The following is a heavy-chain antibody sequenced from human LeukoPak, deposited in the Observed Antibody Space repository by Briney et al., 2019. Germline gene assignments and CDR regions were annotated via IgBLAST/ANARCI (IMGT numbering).Heavy chain of an antibody. CDR1: GYSFSNYY. CDR3: ARDYCTNGVCYPWTD. V-gene: IGHV1-46*01. Sequence: ASVKVSCKASGYSFSNYYLHWVRQAPGQGLEWLGMINSDAGSTSYAQNFQGRVTMTRDTSTSTVYMELSSLRSEDTAVYYCARDYCTNGVCYPWTDWGQGTLVTVSS. J-gene: IGHJ4*02. CDR2: INSDAGST. D-gene: IGHD2-8*01.